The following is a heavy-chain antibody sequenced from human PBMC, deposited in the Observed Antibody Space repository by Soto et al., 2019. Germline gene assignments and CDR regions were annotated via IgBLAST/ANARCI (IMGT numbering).Heavy chain of an antibody. CDR2: INHSGST. CDR3: ARAFIAVATSTAFDI. Sequence: SETLSLTCAVYGGSFSGYYWSWIRQPPGKGLEWIGEINHSGSTNYNPSLKSRVTISVDTSKNQFSLKLSSVTAADTAVYYCARAFIAVATSTAFDIWGQGTMVTVSS. J-gene: IGHJ3*02. D-gene: IGHD6-19*01. CDR1: GGSFSGYY. V-gene: IGHV4-34*01.